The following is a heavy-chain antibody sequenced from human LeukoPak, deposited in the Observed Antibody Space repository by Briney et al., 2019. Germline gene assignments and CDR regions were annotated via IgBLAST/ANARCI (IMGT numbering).Heavy chain of an antibody. CDR2: ITSKSNYI. Sequence: GGSLRLSCSGSGFTFSVYSMNWVRQAPGKGLEWVSSITSKSNYIYYADSVKGRFTISRDNAMNSVFLQLNSLRAEDSAVYYCTSGLIAIESDNNLYQYMDAWGKGTTVTVSS. CDR1: GFTFSVYS. CDR3: TSGLIAIESDNNLYQYMDA. J-gene: IGHJ6*03. D-gene: IGHD2-21*01. V-gene: IGHV3-21*01.